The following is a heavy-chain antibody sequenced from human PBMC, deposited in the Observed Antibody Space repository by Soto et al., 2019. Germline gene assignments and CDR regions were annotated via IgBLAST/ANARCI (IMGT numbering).Heavy chain of an antibody. CDR1: GYSFTSYW. V-gene: IGHV5-51*03. CDR3: ASNLYHDYYYCGMDV. CDR2: IYPGDSDT. Sequence: EVQLVQSGAEVKKPGESLKISCKGSGYSFTSYWIGWVRQMPGKGLEWMGIIYPGDSDTRYSPSFQGQVTISADKSISTAYLQWSSRKASDTAMYDCASNLYHDYYYCGMDVWGQGTTVTVSS. J-gene: IGHJ6*02. D-gene: IGHD2-2*01.